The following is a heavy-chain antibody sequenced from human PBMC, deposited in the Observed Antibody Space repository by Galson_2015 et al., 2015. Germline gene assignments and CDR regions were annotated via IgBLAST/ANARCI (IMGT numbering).Heavy chain of an antibody. D-gene: IGHD2-2*01. CDR1: GFTFSSYW. J-gene: IGHJ4*02. V-gene: IGHV3-7*01. CDR3: ARDQGYCSSTSCEGDFDY. CDR2: IKQDGSEK. Sequence: SLRLSCAASGFTFSSYWMSWVRQAPGKGLEWVANIKQDGSEKYYVDSVKGRFTISRDNAKNSLYLQMNSLRAEDTAVYYCARDQGYCSSTSCEGDFDYWVQGTLVTVSS.